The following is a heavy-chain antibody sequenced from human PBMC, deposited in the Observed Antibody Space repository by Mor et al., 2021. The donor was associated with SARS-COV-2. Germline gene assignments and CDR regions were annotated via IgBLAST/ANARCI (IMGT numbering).Heavy chain of an antibody. J-gene: IGHJ3*02. Sequence: HSGSTNYNPSLKSRVTISVDTSKNQFSLKLSSVTAADTAVYYCARGRVTRTFDIWGQGTMVTVSS. CDR2: HSGST. D-gene: IGHD4-17*01. V-gene: IGHV4-34*01. CDR3: ARGRVTRTFDI.